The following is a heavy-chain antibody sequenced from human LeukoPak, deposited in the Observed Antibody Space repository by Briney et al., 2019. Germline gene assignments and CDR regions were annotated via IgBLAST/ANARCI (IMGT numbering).Heavy chain of an antibody. Sequence: SETLSLTCTVSGYSISSGYYWGWIRQPPGKGLEWIGSIYHSGSTYYNPSLKSRVTISVDTSKNQFSLKLSSVTAADTAVYYCARLYYYDSSGYPSDYWGQGTLVTVSS. J-gene: IGHJ4*02. V-gene: IGHV4-38-2*02. D-gene: IGHD3-22*01. CDR2: IYHSGST. CDR3: ARLYYYDSSGYPSDY. CDR1: GYSISSGYY.